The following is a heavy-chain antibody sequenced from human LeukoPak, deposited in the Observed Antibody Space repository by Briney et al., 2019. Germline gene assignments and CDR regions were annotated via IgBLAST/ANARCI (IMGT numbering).Heavy chain of an antibody. CDR2: INPSGGST. V-gene: IGHV1-46*01. CDR3: GFSGDYITTIDY. Sequence: ASVKVSCKASGGTFSSYAISWVRQAPGQGLEWMGIINPSGGSTTYAQKFQGRVTMTRDMSTSTVYMELSSLRSEDTAVYYCGFSGDYITTIDYWGQGTLVTVSS. D-gene: IGHD4-17*01. J-gene: IGHJ4*02. CDR1: GGTFSSYA.